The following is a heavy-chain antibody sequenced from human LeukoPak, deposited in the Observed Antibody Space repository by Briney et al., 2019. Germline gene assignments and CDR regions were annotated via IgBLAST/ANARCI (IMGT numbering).Heavy chain of an antibody. CDR3: ARGYDSSGYYPRPMGY. CDR1: GGSISSGGYY. J-gene: IGHJ4*02. D-gene: IGHD3-22*01. Sequence: SETLSLTCTVSGGSISSGGYYWSWIPQHPGKGLEWIGYIYYSGSTYCNPSLKSRVTISVDTSKNQFSLKRSSVTAADTAVYYCARGYDSSGYYPRPMGYWGQGTLVTVSS. CDR2: IYYSGST. V-gene: IGHV4-31*03.